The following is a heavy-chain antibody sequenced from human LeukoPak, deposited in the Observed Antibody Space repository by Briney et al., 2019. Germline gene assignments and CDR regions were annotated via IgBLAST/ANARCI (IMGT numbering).Heavy chain of an antibody. D-gene: IGHD4-17*01. V-gene: IGHV4-59*08. Sequence: PSETLSLTCSVSGVSIGTYYWSWVRQPPGKGLEWIGYINYRGTTSYNPSLKSRVTISVDTSKNQFFLNLRSATAAGTAVYYCARLEDYVLEYWGLGTLVTVSS. CDR1: GVSIGTYY. CDR3: ARLEDYVLEY. J-gene: IGHJ4*02. CDR2: INYRGTT.